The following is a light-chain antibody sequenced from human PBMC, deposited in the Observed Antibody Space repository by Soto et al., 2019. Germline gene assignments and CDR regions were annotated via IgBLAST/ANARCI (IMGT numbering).Light chain of an antibody. CDR1: SCNIGSNT. J-gene: IGLJ2*01. CDR2: SNN. Sequence: QSVLTQPPSASGTPGQRVTIPCSGSSCNIGSNTVNWYQQLPGTAPKLLIYSNNQRPSGVPDRFSGSKSGTSASLAISGLQSEDEADYYCAAWDDSLNGVVFGGGTKVTVL. V-gene: IGLV1-44*01. CDR3: AAWDDSLNGVV.